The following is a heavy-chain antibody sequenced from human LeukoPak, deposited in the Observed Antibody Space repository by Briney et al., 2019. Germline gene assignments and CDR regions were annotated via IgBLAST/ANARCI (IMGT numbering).Heavy chain of an antibody. J-gene: IGHJ3*02. CDR2: IYTSGST. Sequence: PSETLSLTCTVSGGSISSYYWSWIRQPAGKGLEWIGRIYTSGSTNYNPSLKSRVTISVDKSKNQFSLKLSSVTAADTAVYYCARELLCPYYYDSSGYSGSDPFDIWGQGTMVTVSS. CDR1: GGSISSYY. V-gene: IGHV4-4*07. D-gene: IGHD3-22*01. CDR3: ARELLCPYYYDSSGYSGSDPFDI.